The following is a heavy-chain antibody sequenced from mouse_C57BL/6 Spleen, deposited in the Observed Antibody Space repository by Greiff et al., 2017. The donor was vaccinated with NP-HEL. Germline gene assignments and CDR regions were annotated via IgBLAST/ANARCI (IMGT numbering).Heavy chain of an antibody. CDR2: INPNNGGT. V-gene: IGHV1-26*01. Sequence: EVQLQQSGPELVKPGASVKISCTASGYTFTDYYMNWVKQSHGKSLEWIGDINPNNGGTSYNQKFKGKATLTVDKSSSTAYMELRSLTSEDSAVYYCARYNYGSSFDDWGQGTTLTVSS. CDR3: ARYNYGSSFDD. CDR1: GYTFTDYY. D-gene: IGHD1-1*01. J-gene: IGHJ2*01.